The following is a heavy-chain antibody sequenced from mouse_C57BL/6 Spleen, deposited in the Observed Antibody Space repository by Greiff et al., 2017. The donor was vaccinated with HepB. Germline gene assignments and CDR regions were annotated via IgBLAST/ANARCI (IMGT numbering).Heavy chain of an antibody. J-gene: IGHJ3*01. CDR3: TTFYDSAFAY. Sequence: VQLQQSGAELVRPGASVKLSCTASGFNIKDYYMHWVKQRPEQGLEWIGRIDPEDGDTEYAPKFQGKATMTADTSSTTAYLQLSSLTSEDSAVYYCTTFYDSAFAYWGQGTLVTVSA. D-gene: IGHD2-3*01. CDR1: GFNIKDYY. CDR2: IDPEDGDT. V-gene: IGHV14-1*01.